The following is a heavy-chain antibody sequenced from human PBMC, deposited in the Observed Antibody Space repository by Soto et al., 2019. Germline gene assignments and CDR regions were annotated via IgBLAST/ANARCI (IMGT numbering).Heavy chain of an antibody. Sequence: QITLNESGPTVVRPTEPLTLTCRFSGFSLTTSGVGVGWIRQSPGKAPEWLALIYWDDDKRYSASLKSRLTITKDTSKNQVVLTVSDLDPTDTATYYCAYRVLRTVFGLVTTTAIYFDFWGQGTPVAVSS. CDR3: AYRVLRTVFGLVTTTAIYFDF. J-gene: IGHJ4*02. CDR2: IYWDDDK. CDR1: GFSLTTSGVG. V-gene: IGHV2-5*02. D-gene: IGHD3-3*01.